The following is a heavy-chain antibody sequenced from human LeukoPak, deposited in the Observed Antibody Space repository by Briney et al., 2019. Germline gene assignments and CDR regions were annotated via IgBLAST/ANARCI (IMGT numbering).Heavy chain of an antibody. Sequence: PGGSLRLSCAASGFIFSSYSMNWVRQAPGKGLEWVSSISSSSSYIYYADSVKGRFTISRDNAKNSLYLQMNSLRAEDTAVYYCARIRDLYSSGLFDAFDIWGQGTMVTVSS. CDR1: GFIFSSYS. CDR2: ISSSSSYI. J-gene: IGHJ3*02. D-gene: IGHD6-19*01. CDR3: ARIRDLYSSGLFDAFDI. V-gene: IGHV3-21*01.